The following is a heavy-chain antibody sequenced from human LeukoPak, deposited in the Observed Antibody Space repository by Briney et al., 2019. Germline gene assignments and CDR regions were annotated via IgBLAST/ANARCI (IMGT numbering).Heavy chain of an antibody. V-gene: IGHV3-21*03. Sequence: GGSLRLSCAASGFTFSSYSMNWVRQAPGKGLEWVSSISSSSSYIYYADSVKGRFTISRDNAKNSLYLQMNSLRAEDTAVYYCARDREQWLVDSNYWGQGTLVTVSS. CDR1: GFTFSSYS. J-gene: IGHJ4*02. CDR2: ISSSSSYI. CDR3: ARDREQWLVDSNY. D-gene: IGHD6-19*01.